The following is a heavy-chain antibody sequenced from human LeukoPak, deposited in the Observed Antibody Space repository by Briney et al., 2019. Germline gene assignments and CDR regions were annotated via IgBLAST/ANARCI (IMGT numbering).Heavy chain of an antibody. Sequence: GGSLRLSCAASGFTFSGSAMHWVRQASGKGLEWVGRIRSKANSYATAYAASVKGRFTISRDNSKNTLYLQMNSLRAEGTALYYCAKGLGLSYWYFDLWGRGTLVTVSS. J-gene: IGHJ2*01. V-gene: IGHV3-73*01. CDR3: AKGLGLSYWYFDL. CDR1: GFTFSGSA. CDR2: IRSKANSYAT. D-gene: IGHD2/OR15-2a*01.